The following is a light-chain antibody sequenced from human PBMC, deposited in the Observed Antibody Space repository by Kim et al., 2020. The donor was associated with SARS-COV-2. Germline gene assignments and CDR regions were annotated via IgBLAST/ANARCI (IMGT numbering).Light chain of an antibody. Sequence: DIQMTQSPSSLSAFVGDRVTITCRPSQNINKYLNWYQHKPGKAPKLLIYAASSLQSGVTSRFSGSGSGTDFTLTISSLQPEDFATYYCQQSYSSLCTFGQGTKLEI. CDR3: QQSYSSLCT. V-gene: IGKV1-39*01. J-gene: IGKJ2*02. CDR1: QNINKY. CDR2: AAS.